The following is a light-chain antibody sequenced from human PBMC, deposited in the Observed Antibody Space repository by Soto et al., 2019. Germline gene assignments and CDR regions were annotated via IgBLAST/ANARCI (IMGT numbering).Light chain of an antibody. Sequence: EIVLTQSQATLSLSPGERATLSCRASQSVSSYLAWYQQKPGQAPRLLIYDASNRATGIPARFSGSGSGTDFTLTISSLEPEDFAVYYCQQRSNWPLMYTFGQGTKLEIK. CDR3: QQRSNWPLMYT. J-gene: IGKJ2*01. CDR1: QSVSSY. CDR2: DAS. V-gene: IGKV3-11*01.